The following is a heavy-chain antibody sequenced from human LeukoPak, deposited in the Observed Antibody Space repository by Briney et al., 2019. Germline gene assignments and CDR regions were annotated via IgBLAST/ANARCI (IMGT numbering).Heavy chain of an antibody. Sequence: SETLSLTCTVSGGSISSGDYYWSWIRQPPGKGLEWIGYIYYSGSTYYNPSPKSRVTISVDTSKNPFSLKLSSVTAADTAVYYCARDSSSGLYYYDSSGQSYAFDIWGQGTMVTVSS. CDR1: GGSISSGDYY. CDR2: IYYSGST. CDR3: ARDSSSGLYYYDSSGQSYAFDI. J-gene: IGHJ3*02. D-gene: IGHD3-22*01. V-gene: IGHV4-30-4*01.